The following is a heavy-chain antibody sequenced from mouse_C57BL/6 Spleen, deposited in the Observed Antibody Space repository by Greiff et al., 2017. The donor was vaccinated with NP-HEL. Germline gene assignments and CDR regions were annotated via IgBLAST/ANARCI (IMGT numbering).Heavy chain of an antibody. CDR3: ARWLSEGYYFDD. D-gene: IGHD1-2*01. CDR2: IDPSDSYT. Sequence: QVQLQQPGAELVMPGASVKLSCKASGYTFTSYWMHWVKQRPGQGLEWIGEIDPSDSYTNYNQKFKGKSTLTVDKSSSTAYMQLSSLTSEDSAVYYCARWLSEGYYFDDWGQGTTLTVSS. V-gene: IGHV1-69*01. CDR1: GYTFTSYW. J-gene: IGHJ2*01.